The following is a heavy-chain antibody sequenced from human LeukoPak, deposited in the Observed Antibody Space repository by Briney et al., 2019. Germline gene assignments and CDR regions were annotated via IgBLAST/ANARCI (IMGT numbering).Heavy chain of an antibody. Sequence: SQTLSLTCAISGESVSSNSAAWNWIRQSPSRGLEWLGRTYYRSKWYNDYAVSVKSRITINPDTSKNQFSLQLNSVTPEDTAVYYCDIEGAFGSGRYYWFDYWGQGTLVTVSS. CDR3: DIEGAFGSGRYYWFDY. D-gene: IGHD3-10*01. CDR2: TYYRSKWYN. CDR1: GESVSSNSAA. V-gene: IGHV6-1*01. J-gene: IGHJ4*02.